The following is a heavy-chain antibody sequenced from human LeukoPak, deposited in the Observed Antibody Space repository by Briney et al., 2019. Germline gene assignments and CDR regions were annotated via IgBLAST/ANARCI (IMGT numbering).Heavy chain of an antibody. CDR1: GFTFSAYG. CDR3: AKELTRPNRPVAGLNY. J-gene: IGHJ4*02. D-gene: IGHD6-19*01. CDR2: ISYDGSNK. Sequence: GRSLRLSCAASGFTFSAYGMHWVRQAPGKGLEWVAIISYDGSNKYYPDSVKDRFTISRDDSKNTLYLQMNSLRTEDTAVYYCAKELTRPNRPVAGLNYWGQGTLVTVSS. V-gene: IGHV3-30*18.